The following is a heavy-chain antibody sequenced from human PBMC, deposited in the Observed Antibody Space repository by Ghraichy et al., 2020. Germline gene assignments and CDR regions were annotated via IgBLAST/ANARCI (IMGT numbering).Heavy chain of an antibody. Sequence: LNISCAASGFSFQNYGMHWVRQAPGKGLEWVAVIWHDGSNHYYSEAVKGRFTISRDNSKSMVYLQMDSLRVDDTAVYFCARINSSAFHASDYWGQGTLVTVSS. CDR2: IWHDGSNH. J-gene: IGHJ4*02. D-gene: IGHD3-3*01. V-gene: IGHV3-33*01. CDR1: GFSFQNYG. CDR3: ARINSSAFHASDY.